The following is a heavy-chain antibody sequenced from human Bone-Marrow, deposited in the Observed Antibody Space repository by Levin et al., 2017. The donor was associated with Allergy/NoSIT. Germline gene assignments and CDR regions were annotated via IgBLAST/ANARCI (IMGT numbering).Heavy chain of an antibody. V-gene: IGHV3-21*01. Sequence: GGSLRLSCAASGFTFSSYSMNWVRQAPGKGLEWVSSISSSSSYIYYADSVKGRFTISRDNAKNSLYLQMNSLRAEDTAVYYCASPTSSPTSYTGDSILAAGTRTGNAFDIWGQGTMVTVSS. CDR3: ASPTSSPTSYTGDSILAAGTRTGNAFDI. J-gene: IGHJ3*02. CDR2: ISSSSSYI. CDR1: GFTFSSYS. D-gene: IGHD6-13*01.